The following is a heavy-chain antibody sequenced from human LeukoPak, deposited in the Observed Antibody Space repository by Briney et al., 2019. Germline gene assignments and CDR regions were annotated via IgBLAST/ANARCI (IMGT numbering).Heavy chain of an antibody. Sequence: GGSLRLSCAASGFTVSSNYMTWVRQAPGKGLEWVSAISGSGGSTYYGDSVKGRFTISRDKSKNTLYLQMNSLRAEDTAVYYCAKGSGNYYDSSGYYYWGQGTLVTVSS. V-gene: IGHV3-23*01. J-gene: IGHJ4*02. CDR2: ISGSGGST. D-gene: IGHD3-22*01. CDR1: GFTVSSNY. CDR3: AKGSGNYYDSSGYYY.